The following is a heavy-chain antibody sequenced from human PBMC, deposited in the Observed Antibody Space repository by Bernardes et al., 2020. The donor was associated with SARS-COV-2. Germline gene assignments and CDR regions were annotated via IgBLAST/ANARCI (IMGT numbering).Heavy chain of an antibody. V-gene: IGHV1-18*04. J-gene: IGHJ3*01. D-gene: IGHD3-9*01. Sequence: ASVKVSCKASGYTFTIYGISWVRQAPGQGLEWMGWISAYNGNTNYAQNLQGRVTMTTDTSTSTAYMELRSLRSDDTAVYYCAREGRVCYYILTGGGTTWCDALGHWGQVTMVTVSS. CDR3: AREGRVCYYILTGGGTTWCDALGH. CDR2: ISAYNGNT. CDR1: GYTFTIYG.